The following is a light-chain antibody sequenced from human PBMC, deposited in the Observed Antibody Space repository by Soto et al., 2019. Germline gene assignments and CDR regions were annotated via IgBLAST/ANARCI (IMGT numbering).Light chain of an antibody. CDR2: AAS. Sequence: AIRMTQSPSSLSASTGDRVTITCRASQGISNYLAWYQQKPGTAPKLLIYAASPLQSGVPSRFSGSGSGTDFTLTIRYLQSEDFATYFCQQYYNYPPTFGQGTKLEI. CDR1: QGISNY. CDR3: QQYYNYPPT. V-gene: IGKV1-8*01. J-gene: IGKJ2*01.